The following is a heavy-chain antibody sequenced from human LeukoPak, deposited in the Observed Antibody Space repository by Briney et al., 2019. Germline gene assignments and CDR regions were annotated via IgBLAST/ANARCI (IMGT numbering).Heavy chain of an antibody. CDR1: GGTFSSYA. V-gene: IGHV1-69*05. D-gene: IGHD5-18*01. J-gene: IGHJ6*03. CDR2: IIPIFGTA. Sequence: SVKVSCKASGGTFSSYAISWVRQAPGQGLEWMGRIIPIFGTANYAQKFQGRVTITTDKSTSTAYMELSSLRSEDTAVYYCARGELYSYGYHYYYMDVWGKGTTVTVSS. CDR3: ARGELYSYGYHYYYMDV.